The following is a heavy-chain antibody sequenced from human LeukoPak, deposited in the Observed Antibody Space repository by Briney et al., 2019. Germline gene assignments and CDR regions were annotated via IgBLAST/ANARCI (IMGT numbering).Heavy chain of an antibody. Sequence: AGGSLRLSCAASGFAFSSYAIHWVRQAPGKGLEWVSFISYDGRIKYYADSVKGRLTISRDNSKNTLYLQMNSLRAEDTAVYYCAKLGGITMVRGNPRDYWGQGTLVTVSS. CDR1: GFAFSSYA. CDR2: ISYDGRIK. J-gene: IGHJ4*02. V-gene: IGHV3-30-3*01. D-gene: IGHD3-10*01. CDR3: AKLGGITMVRGNPRDY.